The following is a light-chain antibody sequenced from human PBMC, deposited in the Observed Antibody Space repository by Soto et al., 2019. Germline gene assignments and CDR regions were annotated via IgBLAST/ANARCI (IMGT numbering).Light chain of an antibody. J-gene: IGLJ2*01. V-gene: IGLV4-69*01. CDR1: SRHSGYA. CDR2: LNSDGSL. CDR3: QTWGTGIVV. Sequence: QPVLTQSPSASASLGASVKLTCTLSSRHSGYAIAWHQQRPEKGPRYLMKLNSDGSLSKGDGIPDRFSGSRSGAERYLTISSLQSEDEADYYCQTWGTGIVVFGGGTKLTVL.